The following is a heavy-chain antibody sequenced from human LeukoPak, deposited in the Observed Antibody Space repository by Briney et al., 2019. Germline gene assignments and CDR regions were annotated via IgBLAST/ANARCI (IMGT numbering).Heavy chain of an antibody. Sequence: GRSLRLSCAASAFSFDYYAMHWVRQAPGKGLEWVSGISWNSGKIGYADSVKGRFAISRDNAKNSLYLQMNSLRAEGTALYYCAKDTGGYNVLDYWGQGTLVTVSS. V-gene: IGHV3-9*01. CDR2: ISWNSGKI. J-gene: IGHJ4*02. CDR1: AFSFDYYA. D-gene: IGHD5-24*01. CDR3: AKDTGGYNVLDY.